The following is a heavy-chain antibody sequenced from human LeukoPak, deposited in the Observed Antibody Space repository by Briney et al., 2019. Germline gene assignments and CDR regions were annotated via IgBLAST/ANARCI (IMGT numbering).Heavy chain of an antibody. Sequence: NPGRSLRLSCAASGFTFSSYSMNWVRQAPGKGLEWVSSISSSSSYIYYADSVKGRFTISRDNAKNSLYLQMNSLRAEDTAVYYCARDRPGIAVAGDAFDIWGQGTMVTVSS. D-gene: IGHD6-19*01. CDR1: GFTFSSYS. CDR2: ISSSSSYI. J-gene: IGHJ3*02. CDR3: ARDRPGIAVAGDAFDI. V-gene: IGHV3-21*01.